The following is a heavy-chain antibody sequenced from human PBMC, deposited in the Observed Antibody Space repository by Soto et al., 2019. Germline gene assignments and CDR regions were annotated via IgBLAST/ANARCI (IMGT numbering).Heavy chain of an antibody. J-gene: IGHJ5*02. CDR2: ISYDGSNK. D-gene: IGHD1-26*01. Sequence: GGSLRLSCAAFGFTLSSYGMHWVRQAPGKGLEWVAVISYDGSNKYYADSVKGRFTISRDNSKNTLYLQMNSLRAEDTAVYYCAKDLRRGPSGCWFDPWGQGTLVTVSS. CDR1: GFTLSSYG. CDR3: AKDLRRGPSGCWFDP. V-gene: IGHV3-30*18.